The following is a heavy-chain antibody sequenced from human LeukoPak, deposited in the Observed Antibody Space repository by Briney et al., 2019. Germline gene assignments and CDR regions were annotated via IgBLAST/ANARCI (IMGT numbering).Heavy chain of an antibody. CDR1: GYTFTSYG. V-gene: IGHV1-2*02. CDR2: INPNSGGT. J-gene: IGHJ5*02. Sequence: GASVKVSCKASGYTFTSYGISWVRQAPGQGLEWMGWINPNSGGTNYAQKFQGRVTMTRDTSISTAYMELSRLRSDDTAVYYCARVMATITGSWFDPWGQGTLVTVSS. D-gene: IGHD5-24*01. CDR3: ARVMATITGSWFDP.